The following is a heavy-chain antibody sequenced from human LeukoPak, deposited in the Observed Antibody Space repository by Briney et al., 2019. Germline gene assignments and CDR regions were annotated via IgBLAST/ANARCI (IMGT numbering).Heavy chain of an antibody. CDR1: GFTFNTYA. Sequence: GGSLRLSCAASGFTFNTYAMTWVRQAPGKGLEWVSIISDSGVTYNADSVKGRFTISRDNSQNTLYLQMNSLRAEDTALYYCAKGAYCGGDCYSFFDYWGQGTLVTVSP. CDR2: ISDSGVT. V-gene: IGHV3-23*01. J-gene: IGHJ4*02. CDR3: AKGAYCGGDCYSFFDY. D-gene: IGHD2-21*02.